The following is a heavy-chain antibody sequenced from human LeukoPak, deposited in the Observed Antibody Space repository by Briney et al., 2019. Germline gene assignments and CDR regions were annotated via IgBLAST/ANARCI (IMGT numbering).Heavy chain of an antibody. D-gene: IGHD3-22*01. Sequence: GESLRLSCAASGFTFSSYEMNWVRQAPGKGLEWVSYISSSGSTIYYADSVRGRFTISRDNAKNSLYLQMNSLRAEDTAVYYCARQYYYDSSGYYDAYFQHWGQGTLVTVSS. CDR3: ARQYYYDSSGYYDAYFQH. J-gene: IGHJ1*01. CDR1: GFTFSSYE. V-gene: IGHV3-48*03. CDR2: ISSSGSTI.